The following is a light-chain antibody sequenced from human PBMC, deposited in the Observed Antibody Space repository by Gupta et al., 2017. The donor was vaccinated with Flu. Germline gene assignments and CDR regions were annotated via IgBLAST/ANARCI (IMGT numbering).Light chain of an antibody. CDR2: WAS. CDR1: QSVLYSSNNKNY. Sequence: NCKSSQSVLYSSNNKNYLAWYQQKPGQPPKLLIYWASTRVSGVPDRFSGSGSGTDFTLTISSLQAEDVAVYYCQQYYTTPPTFGQGTKVEIK. CDR3: QQYYTTPPT. J-gene: IGKJ1*01. V-gene: IGKV4-1*01.